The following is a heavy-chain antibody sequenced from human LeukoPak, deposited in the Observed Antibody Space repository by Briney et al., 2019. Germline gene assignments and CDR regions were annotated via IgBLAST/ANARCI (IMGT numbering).Heavy chain of an antibody. J-gene: IGHJ5*02. D-gene: IGHD1-26*01. Sequence: SGTLSLTCAVSGGSISSGGYSWSWIRQPPGKGLEWIGYIYHSGSTYYNPSLKSRVTISVDRSKNQFSLKLSSVTAADTAVYYCARSQWELPEGNWFDPWGQGTLVTVSS. CDR2: IYHSGST. CDR1: GGSISSGGYS. CDR3: ARSQWELPEGNWFDP. V-gene: IGHV4-30-2*01.